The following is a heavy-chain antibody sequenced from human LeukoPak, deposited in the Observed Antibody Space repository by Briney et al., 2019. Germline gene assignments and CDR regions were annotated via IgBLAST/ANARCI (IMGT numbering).Heavy chain of an antibody. CDR3: TTPIFYHSGSYYAIDY. V-gene: IGHV3-15*01. Sequence: GGSVRLSCAASGFTFSNAWMSWFRQAPGKGLEWVGRIKSKTDGGTTDYAAPVKGRFTISRDDSKNTLYLQMNSLKTEDTAVYYCTTPIFYHSGSYYAIDYWGQGTLVTVSS. CDR2: IKSKTDGGTT. CDR1: GFTFSNAW. D-gene: IGHD1-26*01. J-gene: IGHJ4*02.